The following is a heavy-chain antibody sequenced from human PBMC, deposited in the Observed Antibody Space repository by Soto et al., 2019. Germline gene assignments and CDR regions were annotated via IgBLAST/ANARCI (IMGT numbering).Heavy chain of an antibody. CDR1: GYTFTSYY. CDR3: ARDTIVVVPAAKNGLRYFDY. J-gene: IGHJ4*02. D-gene: IGHD2-2*01. Sequence: AASVKVSCKASGYTFTSYYMHWVRQAPGQGLEWMGIINPSGGSTSYAQKFQGRVTMTRDTSTSTVYMELSSLRSEDTAVYYCARDTIVVVPAAKNGLRYFDYWGQGTLVTVSS. CDR2: INPSGGST. V-gene: IGHV1-46*01.